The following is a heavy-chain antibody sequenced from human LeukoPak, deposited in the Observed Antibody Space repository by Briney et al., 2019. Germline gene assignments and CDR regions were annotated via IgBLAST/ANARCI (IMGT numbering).Heavy chain of an antibody. J-gene: IGHJ3*02. CDR1: GYTFTGYY. CDR2: INPNSGGT. D-gene: IGHD3-10*01. V-gene: IGHV1-2*06. Sequence: ASVKVSCKASGYTFTGYYMHWVRQAPGQGLEWMGRINPNSGGTNYAQKFQGRVTMTRDTSISTAYMELSRLRSDDTAVYYCAREDYYGSGSYYESAFDIWGQGTMVTVSS. CDR3: AREDYYGSGSYYESAFDI.